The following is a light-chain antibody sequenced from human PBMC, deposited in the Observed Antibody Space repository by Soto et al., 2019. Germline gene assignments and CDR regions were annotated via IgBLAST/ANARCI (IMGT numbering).Light chain of an antibody. CDR3: QQRSNWPGFT. CDR2: DAS. CDR1: QSVSIY. J-gene: IGKJ3*01. Sequence: EIVLTQSPATLSLSPGERATLSCRASQSVSIYLAWYQQKPGQAPRLLIYDASNRATGIPARFSGSGSGTDFTLTISSLEPEDFAVYYCQQRSNWPGFTFGPGTKVDIK. V-gene: IGKV3-11*01.